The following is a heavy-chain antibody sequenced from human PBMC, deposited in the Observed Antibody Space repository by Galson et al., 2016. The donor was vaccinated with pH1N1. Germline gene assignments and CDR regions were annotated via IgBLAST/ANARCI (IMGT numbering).Heavy chain of an antibody. CDR3: AKTLTHDEIYDAFDI. J-gene: IGHJ3*02. D-gene: IGHD2/OR15-2a*01. CDR1: GFTFSSYA. Sequence: SLRLSCAASGFTFSSYAMTWVRQAPGKGLEWVSAISGSGGSTYYADSVKGRFTISRDNSKNTLYVQMNSLRAEDTAVYYCAKTLTHDEIYDAFDIWGQGTMVTVSS. CDR2: ISGSGGST. V-gene: IGHV3-23*01.